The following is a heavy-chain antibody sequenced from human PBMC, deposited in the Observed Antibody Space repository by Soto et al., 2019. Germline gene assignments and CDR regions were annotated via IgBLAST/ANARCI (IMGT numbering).Heavy chain of an antibody. CDR1: GGSISSGGYY. D-gene: IGHD4-17*01. Sequence: SETLSLTCTVSGGSISSGGYYWSCIRQHPGKGLEWIGYIYYSGSTYYNPSLKSRVTISVDTSKNQFSLKLSSVTAADTAVYYCARSSQSTVTTFLYWGQGTLVTVSS. J-gene: IGHJ4*02. CDR2: IYYSGST. CDR3: ARSSQSTVTTFLY. V-gene: IGHV4-31*03.